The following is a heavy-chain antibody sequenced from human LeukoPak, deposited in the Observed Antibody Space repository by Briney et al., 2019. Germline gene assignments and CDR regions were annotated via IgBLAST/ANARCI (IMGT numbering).Heavy chain of an antibody. CDR3: AKYSSGWYLSQYYFDY. D-gene: IGHD6-19*01. CDR1: GFTFSSYW. J-gene: IGHJ4*02. V-gene: IGHV3-7*01. CDR2: IKQDGSEK. Sequence: GGSLRLSCAASGFTFSSYWMSWVRQAPGKGLEWVANIKQDGSEKYYVDSVKGRFTISRDNAKNSLYLQMNSLRAEDTAVYYCAKYSSGWYLSQYYFDYWGQGTLVTVSS.